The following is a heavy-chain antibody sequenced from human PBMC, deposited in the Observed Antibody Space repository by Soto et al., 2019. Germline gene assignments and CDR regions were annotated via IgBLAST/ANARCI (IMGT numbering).Heavy chain of an antibody. D-gene: IGHD3-22*01. J-gene: IGHJ4*02. CDR2: IWYDGSNK. CDR3: VTITYYYDSSGYPFDY. CDR1: GFTFSSYG. Sequence: GGSLRLSCAASGFTFSSYGMHWVRQAPGKGLEWVAVIWYDGSNKYYADSVKGRFTISRDNSKNTLYLQMNSLRAEDTAVYYCVTITYYYDSSGYPFDYWGQGTLVTVSS. V-gene: IGHV3-33*01.